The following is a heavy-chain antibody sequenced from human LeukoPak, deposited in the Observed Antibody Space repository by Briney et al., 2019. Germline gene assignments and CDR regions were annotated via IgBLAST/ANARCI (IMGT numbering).Heavy chain of an antibody. J-gene: IGHJ6*03. V-gene: IGHV1-2*02. D-gene: IGHD3-10*01. Sequence: ASVKVSCKASGYTFSNYGISWARQAPGQGLEWMGWINPRSGDTNYAQKFQGRVTMTRDTSMNTAYMELSRLTSDDTAVYYCARGSMVRGVLVFGYMDVWGKGTTVIVSS. CDR2: INPRSGDT. CDR1: GYTFSNYG. CDR3: ARGSMVRGVLVFGYMDV.